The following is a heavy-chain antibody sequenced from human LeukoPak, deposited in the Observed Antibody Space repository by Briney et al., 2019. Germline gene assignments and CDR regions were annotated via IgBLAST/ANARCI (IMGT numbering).Heavy chain of an antibody. D-gene: IGHD6-19*01. CDR2: INWKGTGT. CDR3: ARGPSSGWYASIDY. V-gene: IGHV3-20*04. Sequence: PGGSLRLSCAASGFNFDDHVMRWVRHAPGKRREWVSNINWKGTGTDYADPVKGRFTISRDNAKNSLYLKMESLRAEDTALYYCARGPSSGWYASIDYWGQGTLVTVSS. CDR1: GFNFDDHV. J-gene: IGHJ4*02.